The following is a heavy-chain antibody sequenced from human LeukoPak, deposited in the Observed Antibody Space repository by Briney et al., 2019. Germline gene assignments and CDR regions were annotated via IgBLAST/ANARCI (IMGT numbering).Heavy chain of an antibody. CDR1: GFTFSSYA. V-gene: IGHV3-23*01. J-gene: IGHJ6*02. Sequence: AGGSLRLSCAASGFTFSSYAMSWVRQAPGKGPEWVSAISGSGGSTYYADSVKGRFTISRDNSKNTLYLQMNSLRAEDTAVYYCAKVVGMLDYYYGMDVWGQGTTVTVSS. CDR2: ISGSGGST. CDR3: AKVVGMLDYYYGMDV. D-gene: IGHD3-10*02.